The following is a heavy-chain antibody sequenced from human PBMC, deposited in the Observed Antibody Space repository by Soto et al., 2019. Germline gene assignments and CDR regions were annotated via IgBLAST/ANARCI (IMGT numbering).Heavy chain of an antibody. CDR3: AKGEYSSSWYKTYYYYYGMDV. Sequence: PVGSLRLSCAASGFTFSSYAMSWVRQAPGKGLEWVSAISGSGGSTYYADSVKGRFIISRDNSKNTLYLQMNSLRAEDTAVYYCAKGEYSSSWYKTYYYYYGMDVWGQGTTVTVSS. CDR1: GFTFSSYA. V-gene: IGHV3-23*01. CDR2: ISGSGGST. J-gene: IGHJ6*02. D-gene: IGHD6-13*01.